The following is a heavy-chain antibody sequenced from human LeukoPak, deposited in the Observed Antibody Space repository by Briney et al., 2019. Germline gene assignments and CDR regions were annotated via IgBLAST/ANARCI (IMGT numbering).Heavy chain of an antibody. Sequence: TGGSLRLSCAASGFTFSSYWMSWVRQAPGKGLEWVANIKQDGSEKYYVDSVKGRFTISRDNAKNSLYLQMNSLRAEDTAVYYCARAGYYYDSSGYYLGGGFDYWGQGTLVTVSS. J-gene: IGHJ4*02. V-gene: IGHV3-7*01. D-gene: IGHD3-22*01. CDR1: GFTFSSYW. CDR2: IKQDGSEK. CDR3: ARAGYYYDSSGYYLGGGFDY.